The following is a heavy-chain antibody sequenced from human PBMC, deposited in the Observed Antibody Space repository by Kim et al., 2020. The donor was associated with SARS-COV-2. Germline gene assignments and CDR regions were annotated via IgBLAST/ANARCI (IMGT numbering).Heavy chain of an antibody. CDR1: GFTFNDYW. V-gene: IGHV3-7*03. D-gene: IGHD3-10*01. Sequence: GGSLRLSCAASGFTFNDYWMTWVRQAPGKGLEWVANIKHDGSEEHYVESVKGRFTISRDNAKNSLYLQINSLRAEDSAMYYCARDRGRTYYYNSGNPYGIDVWGQGTTVTVSS. CDR3: ARDRGRTYYYNSGNPYGIDV. J-gene: IGHJ6*02. CDR2: IKHDGSEE.